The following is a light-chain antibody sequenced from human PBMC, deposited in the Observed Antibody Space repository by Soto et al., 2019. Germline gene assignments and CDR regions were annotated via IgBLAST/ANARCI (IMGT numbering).Light chain of an antibody. CDR2: ETD. V-gene: IGLV1-51*01. CDR3: GTWDSSLSAWV. J-gene: IGLJ3*02. Sequence: QSVLTQPPSVSAAPGQKVTISCSGSSSNIENSYVSWYRQLPGTAPKLLIYETDKRTTGTPERFSGSKSGTSATLGITGLQTGDEADYYCGTWDSSLSAWVFGGGTKVTVL. CDR1: SSNIENSY.